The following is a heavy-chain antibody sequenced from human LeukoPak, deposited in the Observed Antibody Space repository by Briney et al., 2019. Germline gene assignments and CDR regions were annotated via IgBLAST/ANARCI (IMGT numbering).Heavy chain of an antibody. Sequence: SGGSLRLSCAASGFTVSSSYMSWVRQAPGKGLEWVSIVYSGGSIYYADSVKGRFTTSRHNSNNTLDLQMNSLRAEDTAMYYCARSYNSAWLDYWGQGTLVTASS. V-gene: IGHV3-53*04. J-gene: IGHJ4*02. CDR1: GFTVSSSY. CDR3: ARSYNSAWLDY. D-gene: IGHD6-19*01. CDR2: VYSGGSI.